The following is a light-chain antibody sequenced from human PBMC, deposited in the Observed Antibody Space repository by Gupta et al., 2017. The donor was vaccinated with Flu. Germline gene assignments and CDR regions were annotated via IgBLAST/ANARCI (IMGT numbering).Light chain of an antibody. CDR1: QSVSSY. CDR3: QQRSNWPPYFT. Sequence: EIVLTQSPATLSLSPGERATLSCRASQSVSSYLAWYQQKPGQAPRLLIYDASNRATGIPARFSGSGSGTDFTLTISSLEPEDFAVYYCQQRSNWPPYFTFGPGTKVEIK. V-gene: IGKV3-11*01. J-gene: IGKJ3*01. CDR2: DAS.